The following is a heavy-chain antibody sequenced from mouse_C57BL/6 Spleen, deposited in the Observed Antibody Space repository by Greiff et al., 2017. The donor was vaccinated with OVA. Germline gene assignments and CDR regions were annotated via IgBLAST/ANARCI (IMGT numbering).Heavy chain of an antibody. CDR2: ISNGGGST. CDR3: ARQGDHGYFDV. J-gene: IGHJ1*03. V-gene: IGHV5-12*01. Sequence: DVQLVESGGGLVQPGGSLKLSCAASGFTFSDYYMYWVRQTPEKRLEWVAYISNGGGSTYYPDTVKGRFTISRDNAKNTLYLQMSRLKSEDTAMYYCARQGDHGYFDVWGTGTTVTVSS. CDR1: GFTFSDYY.